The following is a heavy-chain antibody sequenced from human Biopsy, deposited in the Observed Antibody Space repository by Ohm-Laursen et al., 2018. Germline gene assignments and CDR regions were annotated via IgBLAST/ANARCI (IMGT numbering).Heavy chain of an antibody. CDR3: ARGSNEYGGLYFPH. Sequence: GTLSLTCSVSGDSISIYYWSWIRQPPGKGLEWIGHISYTGYTNYKSSLKSRVTISLDTSRKHFSLRLTSLAAADTAVYYCARGSNEYGGLYFPHWGQGTLVTVSS. V-gene: IGHV4-59*01. J-gene: IGHJ1*01. D-gene: IGHD4-23*01. CDR1: GDSISIYY. CDR2: ISYTGYT.